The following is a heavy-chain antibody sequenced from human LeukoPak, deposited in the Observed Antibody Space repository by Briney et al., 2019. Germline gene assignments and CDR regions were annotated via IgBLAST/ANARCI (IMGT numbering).Heavy chain of an antibody. CDR2: IKQDGSDK. V-gene: IGHV3-7*04. Sequence: PGGSLRLSCAASGFSFSSYWMSWVRQAPGKGLEWVANIKQDGSDKYYVDSLKGRFTISRDNAKNSLCLQVNSLRAEDTAVYYCARWALSTVDYYFDYWGQGTLVTVSS. D-gene: IGHD4-17*01. CDR1: GFSFSSYW. CDR3: ARWALSTVDYYFDY. J-gene: IGHJ4*02.